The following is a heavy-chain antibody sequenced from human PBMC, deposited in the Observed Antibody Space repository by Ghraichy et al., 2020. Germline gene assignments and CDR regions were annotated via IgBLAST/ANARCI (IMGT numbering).Heavy chain of an antibody. J-gene: IGHJ2*01. CDR1: GFSFSDYS. CDR2: ITGSSITI. Sequence: GESLNISCEGSGFSFSDYSMIWVRLTPRKALEWVSYITGSSITIFYTDSVKGRFTISRDNAKNSLYRQMNSLRAEDTAVYYCARLPLPRRAAVGDWYFDLWGRGTLVTVSS. CDR3: ARLPLPRRAAVGDWYFDL. V-gene: IGHV3-48*01. D-gene: IGHD6-13*01.